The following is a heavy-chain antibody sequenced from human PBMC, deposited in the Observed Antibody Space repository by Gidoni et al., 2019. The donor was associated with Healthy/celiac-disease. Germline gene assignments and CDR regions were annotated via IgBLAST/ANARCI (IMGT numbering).Heavy chain of an antibody. J-gene: IGHJ4*02. D-gene: IGHD6-19*01. CDR1: GFTFSSYS. Sequence: EVQLVESGGGLVQPGGSMSLSCAASGFTFSSYSMNWVRQAPGKGLECVSYISSSSSTIYYADSVKGRFTISRDNAKNSLYLQMNSLRAEDTAVYYCARDRGAVAGLFDYWGQGTLVTVSS. CDR3: ARDRGAVAGLFDY. V-gene: IGHV3-48*01. CDR2: ISSSSSTI.